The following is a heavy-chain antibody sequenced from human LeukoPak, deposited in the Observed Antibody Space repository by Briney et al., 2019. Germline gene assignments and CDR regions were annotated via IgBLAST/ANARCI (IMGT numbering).Heavy chain of an antibody. CDR1: GGSISSSSYY. CDR3: ASVVVVITSVDYFDY. V-gene: IGHV4-39*01. J-gene: IGHJ4*02. CDR2: IYYSGST. D-gene: IGHD3-22*01. Sequence: SETLSLTCTVSGGSISSSSYYWGWIRQPPGTGLEWIGSIYYSGSTYYNPSLKSRVTISVDTSKNQFSLKLSSVTAADTAVYYCASVVVVITSVDYFDYWGQGTLVTVSS.